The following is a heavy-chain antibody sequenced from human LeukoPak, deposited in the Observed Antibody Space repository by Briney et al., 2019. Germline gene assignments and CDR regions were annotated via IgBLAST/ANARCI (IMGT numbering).Heavy chain of an antibody. V-gene: IGHV3-11*04. Sequence: TGGSLRLSCAASGFTFSDYYMSWIRQAPGKGLEWVSYISISGSTIYYADSVNGRFTISRANAKNSLYLQMNSLRAEDTAVYYCARVSRTYNYYDSSGYYDIDYWGQGTLVTVSS. CDR3: ARVSRTYNYYDSSGYYDIDY. J-gene: IGHJ4*02. CDR1: GFTFSDYY. D-gene: IGHD3-22*01. CDR2: ISISGSTI.